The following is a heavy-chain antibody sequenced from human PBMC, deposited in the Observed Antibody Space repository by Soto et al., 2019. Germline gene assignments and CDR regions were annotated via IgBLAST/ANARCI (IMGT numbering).Heavy chain of an antibody. CDR3: ARRYSGLNY. CDR2: INHSGST. V-gene: IGHV4-34*01. CDR1: GGSFSGYY. J-gene: IGHJ4*02. Sequence: SETLSLTCAVYGGSFSGYYWSWIRQPPGKGLEWIGEINHSGSTIYNPSLKSRVTISVDTSKNQFSLKLSSVTAADTAVYYCARRYSGLNYWGQGTLVTVSS. D-gene: IGHD5-12*01.